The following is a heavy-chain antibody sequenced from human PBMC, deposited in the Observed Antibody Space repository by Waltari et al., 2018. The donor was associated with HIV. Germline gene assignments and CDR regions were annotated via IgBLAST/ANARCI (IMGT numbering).Heavy chain of an antibody. Sequence: VQWQQSGPGRVKASQTLSPTCAISGDSVSRNGGAWTWIRQSPSRGLEWLGRTYYTSKWFYDYAVSVKSRITINPDTSKNHFSLQLNSVTLEDTAVYFCARGWLRDYFDYWGQGTLVTVSS. J-gene: IGHJ4*02. CDR3: ARGWLRDYFDY. D-gene: IGHD5-12*01. CDR1: GDSVSRNGGA. CDR2: TYYTSKWFY. V-gene: IGHV6-1*01.